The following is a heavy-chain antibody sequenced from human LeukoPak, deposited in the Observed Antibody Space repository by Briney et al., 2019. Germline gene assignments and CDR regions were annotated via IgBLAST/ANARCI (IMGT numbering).Heavy chain of an antibody. CDR2: ISGSGGGT. D-gene: IGHD1-26*01. CDR1: GFTFSSYA. Sequence: PGGSLRLSCAASGFTFSSYAMNWVRQAPGKGLEWVSTISGSGGGTYYADSVKGRFTISRDTSKNTLYLQMNSLRAEDTALYYCAKGWDYCDYWGQGTLVTVSS. V-gene: IGHV3-23*01. J-gene: IGHJ4*02. CDR3: AKGWDYCDY.